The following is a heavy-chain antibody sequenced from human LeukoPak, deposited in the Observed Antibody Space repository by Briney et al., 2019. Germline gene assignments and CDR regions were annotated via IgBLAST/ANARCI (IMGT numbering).Heavy chain of an antibody. V-gene: IGHV1-69*01. J-gene: IGHJ6*04. Sequence: GASVKVSCKASGGTFSSYATSWVRQAPGQGLEWMGGIIPIFGTANYAQKFQGRVTITADESTSTAYVELSSLRSEDTAVYYCARSKNIVATRVMYYYYYYGMDVWGKGTTVTVSS. CDR3: ARSKNIVATRVMYYYYYYGMDV. CDR1: GGTFSSYA. CDR2: IIPIFGTA. D-gene: IGHD5-12*01.